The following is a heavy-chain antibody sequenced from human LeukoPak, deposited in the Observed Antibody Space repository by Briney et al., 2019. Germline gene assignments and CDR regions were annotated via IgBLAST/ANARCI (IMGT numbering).Heavy chain of an antibody. Sequence: SVKVSCKASGYTFTSYGISWVRQAPGQGLEWMGGIIPIFGTANYAQKFQGRVTITADESTSTAYMELSSLRSEDTAVYYCARVVVVAANWFDPWGQGTLVTVSS. J-gene: IGHJ5*02. CDR1: GYTFTSYG. V-gene: IGHV1-69*13. CDR3: ARVVVVAANWFDP. CDR2: IIPIFGTA. D-gene: IGHD2-15*01.